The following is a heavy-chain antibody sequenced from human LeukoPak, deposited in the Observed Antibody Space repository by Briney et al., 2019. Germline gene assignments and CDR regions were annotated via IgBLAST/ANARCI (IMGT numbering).Heavy chain of an antibody. CDR1: GGSISSSRYY. J-gene: IGHJ5*02. CDR2: IYYSGST. CDR3: ARGMGGYCSSTSCRPFDP. V-gene: IGHV4-39*07. D-gene: IGHD2-2*01. Sequence: SETLSLTCTVSGGSISSSRYYWGWIRQPPGKGLEWIGSIYYSGSTNYNPSLKSRVTISVDTSKNQFSLKLSSVTAADTAVYYCARGMGGYCSSTSCRPFDPWGQGTLVTVSS.